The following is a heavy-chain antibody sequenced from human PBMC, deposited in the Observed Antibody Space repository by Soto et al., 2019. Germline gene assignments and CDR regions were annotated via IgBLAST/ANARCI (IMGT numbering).Heavy chain of an antibody. Sequence: AASVKVSCKASGGTFSSYAISWVRQAPGQGLEWMGGIIPIFGTANYAQKFQGRVTITADESTSTAYMELSSLRSEDTAVYYCAGRTIVAPQYGMDVWGQGTTVTVSS. D-gene: IGHD5-12*01. CDR1: GGTFSSYA. CDR3: AGRTIVAPQYGMDV. V-gene: IGHV1-69*13. CDR2: IIPIFGTA. J-gene: IGHJ6*02.